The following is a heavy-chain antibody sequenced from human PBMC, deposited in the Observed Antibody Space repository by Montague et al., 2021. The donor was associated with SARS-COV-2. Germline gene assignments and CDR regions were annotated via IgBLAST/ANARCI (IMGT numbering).Heavy chain of an antibody. D-gene: IGHD2-21*01. V-gene: IGHV4-38-2*02. Sequence: SETLSLTCSVSGYSISSGYFWGWIRRPPGKGLEWIGAIYRGGFTHYNPSLKSRLTMSLDTSKNQFSLRLSSVTAADTAIYYCARAYCGGDCNYLYIWFDSWGQGALVTVSS. CDR2: IYRGGFT. CDR1: GYSISSGYF. CDR3: ARAYCGGDCNYLYIWFDS. J-gene: IGHJ5*01.